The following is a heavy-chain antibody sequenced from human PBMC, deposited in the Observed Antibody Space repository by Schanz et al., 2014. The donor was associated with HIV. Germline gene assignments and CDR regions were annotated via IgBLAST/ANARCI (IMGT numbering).Heavy chain of an antibody. J-gene: IGHJ6*02. V-gene: IGHV3-9*01. Sequence: EVQLVESGGGLVQPGRSLRLSCAASGFTFDDYAMHWVRQAPGKGLEWVSGISWNSGSIGYADSVKGRFTISRDNSKNRLFLQMNSLRAEDRALYYCAREGPTVTPGYYYGMDVWGQGTTVTVSS. CDR3: AREGPTVTPGYYYGMDV. CDR1: GFTFDDYA. D-gene: IGHD4-17*01. CDR2: ISWNSGSI.